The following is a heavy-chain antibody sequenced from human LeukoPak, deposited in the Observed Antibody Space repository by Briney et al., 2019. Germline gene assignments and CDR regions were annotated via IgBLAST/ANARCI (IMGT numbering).Heavy chain of an antibody. Sequence: GGSLKLSCSASGFTFSSYAMHWVRQAPGKGLEYVSAISSNGGSTYYADSVKGRFTISRDNSKNTLYLQMSSLRAEDTAVYYCVKDLLPGYSSGWSMNYWGQGTLVTVSS. CDR3: VKDLLPGYSSGWSMNY. J-gene: IGHJ4*02. CDR2: ISSNGGST. V-gene: IGHV3-64D*06. D-gene: IGHD6-19*01. CDR1: GFTFSSYA.